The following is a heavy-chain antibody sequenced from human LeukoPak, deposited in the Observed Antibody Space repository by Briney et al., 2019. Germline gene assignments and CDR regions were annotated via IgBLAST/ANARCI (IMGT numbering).Heavy chain of an antibody. V-gene: IGHV1-2*02. CDR1: VYTFTGYY. CDR3: TRAKRVIFDY. D-gene: IGHD1-1*01. J-gene: IGHJ4*02. CDR2: INPNSGAT. Sequence: GASVKVSCKASVYTFTGYYMHWVRQAPGQGLEWMGWINPNSGATLYAQKFQGRVTMTRDTSINTAYMELSSLRSDDTVVYYCTRAKRVIFDYWGQGTLVTVSS.